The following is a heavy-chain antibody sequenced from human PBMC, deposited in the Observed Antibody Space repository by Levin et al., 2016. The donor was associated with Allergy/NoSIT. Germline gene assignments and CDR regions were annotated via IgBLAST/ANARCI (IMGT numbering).Heavy chain of an antibody. CDR3: ARGQSNFFSWYYYYYMDV. Sequence: GESLKISCAASGFTVSSNYMSWVRQGPGKGLEWVSVIHSGGTTYYADSVKGRFSVSRDNSKNTVFLQMNSLRVEDTAVYYCARGQSNFFSWYYYYYMDVWGKGTTVTVSS. D-gene: IGHD4-11*01. J-gene: IGHJ6*03. V-gene: IGHV3-53*01. CDR2: IHSGGTT. CDR1: GFTVSSNY.